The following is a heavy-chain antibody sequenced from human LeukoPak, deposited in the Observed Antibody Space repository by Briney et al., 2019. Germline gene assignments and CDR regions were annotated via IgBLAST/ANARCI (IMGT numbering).Heavy chain of an antibody. J-gene: IGHJ4*02. V-gene: IGHV1-46*01. CDR2: INPSGGST. Sequence: ASVKVSCKASGYTFTSYYMHWVRQAPGQGLEWMGIINPSGGSTSYPQKFQGRLTMTRETSTRTVYMELSNLRSEDTAVYYCARDRYYDSSGYSNFDYWGQGTLVTVSS. CDR1: GYTFTSYY. D-gene: IGHD3-22*01. CDR3: ARDRYYDSSGYSNFDY.